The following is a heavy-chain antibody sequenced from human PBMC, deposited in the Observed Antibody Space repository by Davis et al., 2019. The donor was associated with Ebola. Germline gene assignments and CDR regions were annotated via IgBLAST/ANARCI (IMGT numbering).Heavy chain of an antibody. CDR2: INPNSGGT. CDR3: ARETAAGTLGYFQH. D-gene: IGHD6-13*01. J-gene: IGHJ1*01. V-gene: IGHV1-2*02. Sequence: ASVKVSCKASGYTFTGYYMHWVRQAPGQGLEWMGWINPNSGGTNYAQKFQGRVTMTRDTSISTAYMELSSLRSEDTAVYYCARETAAGTLGYFQHWGQGTLVTVSS. CDR1: GYTFTGYY.